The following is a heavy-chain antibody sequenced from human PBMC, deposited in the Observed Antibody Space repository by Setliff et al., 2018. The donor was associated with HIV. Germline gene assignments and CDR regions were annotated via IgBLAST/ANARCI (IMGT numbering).Heavy chain of an antibody. CDR3: AITSRGYSLQRGGAFDI. J-gene: IGHJ3*02. V-gene: IGHV1-69*05. D-gene: IGHD3-22*01. Sequence: SVKVSCKGSGDTFTTYVVSWVRQAPGQGLEWMGGRSPIFSTTNYAQKFQGRVPITTDESTSRAYMELSSLRSEDTAVYYCAITSRGYSLQRGGAFDIWGQGTLVTVSS. CDR1: GDTFTTYV. CDR2: RSPIFSTT.